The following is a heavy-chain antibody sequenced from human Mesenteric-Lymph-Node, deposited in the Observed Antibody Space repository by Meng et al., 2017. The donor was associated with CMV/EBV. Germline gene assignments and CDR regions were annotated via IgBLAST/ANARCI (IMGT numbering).Heavy chain of an antibody. CDR1: GSTFSDAW. J-gene: IGHJ6*02. D-gene: IGHD2-2*01. Sequence: GGSLRLSCAPSGSTFSDAWMSWVRQAPGKGLEWVSSISSSSSYIYYADSVKGRFTISRDNAKNSLYLQMNSLRAEDTAVYYCAGSYQPSEHIYYYYGMVVWGQGTTVTVSS. CDR2: ISSSSSYI. V-gene: IGHV3-21*01. CDR3: AGSYQPSEHIYYYYGMVV.